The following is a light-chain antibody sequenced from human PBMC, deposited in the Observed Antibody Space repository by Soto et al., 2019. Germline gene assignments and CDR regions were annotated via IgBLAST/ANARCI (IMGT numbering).Light chain of an antibody. CDR3: QQHNSFPRS. Sequence: DIQLTQSPSFLSASVGDRVTIACRASQGISRCLVWYQQKPGKSPKVLIYPASTLQSGVPSMFSGSGSGTEFTLTISSRQPEDYATYYCQQHNSFPRSFGQGTKLEIK. J-gene: IGKJ2*01. CDR1: QGISRC. CDR2: PAS. V-gene: IGKV1-9*01.